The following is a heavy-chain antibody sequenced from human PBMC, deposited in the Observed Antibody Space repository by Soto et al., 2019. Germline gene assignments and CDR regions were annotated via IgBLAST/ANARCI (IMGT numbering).Heavy chain of an antibody. CDR1: GFTFNNAW. J-gene: IGHJ4*02. D-gene: IGHD6-25*01. CDR2: IKSNADGGTA. V-gene: IGHV3-15*01. Sequence: EVQLVESGGGLVKPGESLTLSCAASGFTFNNAWMSWVRQAPGTGLEWVGRIKSNADGGTADYNPPVKGRFTISRDDSKNTLFLHINSLKTEDTAAYYCTTGVATAKYYFDFWGQGTLVTVSS. CDR3: TTGVATAKYYFDF.